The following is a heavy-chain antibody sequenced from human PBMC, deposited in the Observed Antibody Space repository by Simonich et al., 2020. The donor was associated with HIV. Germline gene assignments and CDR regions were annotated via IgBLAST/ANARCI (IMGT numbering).Heavy chain of an antibody. V-gene: IGHV4-34*12. CDR1: GRSFSGYY. CDR2: IIHSGNT. D-gene: IGHD6-6*01. J-gene: IGHJ1*01. Sequence: QVQLQQWGAGLLKPSETLSLTCAVYGRSFSGYYWSWIRQPPGKGREWIGEIIHSGNTNYNPSLKSRVTISVDTSKNQFSLKLSSVTAADTAVYYCARRRREQLVTYFQHWGQGTLVTVSS. CDR3: ARRRREQLVTYFQH.